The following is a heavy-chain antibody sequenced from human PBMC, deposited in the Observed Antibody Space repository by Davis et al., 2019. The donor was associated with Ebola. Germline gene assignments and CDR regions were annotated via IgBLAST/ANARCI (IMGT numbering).Heavy chain of an antibody. V-gene: IGHV3-23*01. D-gene: IGHD4-23*01. J-gene: IGHJ4*02. CDR3: AKEPDYSGDSISDY. CDR1: GFELSGHV. Sequence: PGGSLRLSCGGSGFELSGHVMTWFRQAPGKGLEWVSGISRGGAGTYYADSVKGRFTISRDSSKNTVHLQMNSLRVEDTAVYYCAKEPDYSGDSISDYWGQGILVSVSS. CDR2: ISRGGAGT.